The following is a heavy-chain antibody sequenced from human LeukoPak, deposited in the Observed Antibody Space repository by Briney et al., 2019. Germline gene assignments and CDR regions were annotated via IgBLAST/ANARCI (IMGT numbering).Heavy chain of an antibody. CDR2: MYYSGTT. Sequence: SETLSLTCTVSGGSISSSSYYWGWIRQPPGKGLEWIGSMYYSGTTYYNPSLKSRVTISVDTSKNQFSLKLSSVTAADTAVYYCARHRYRSGSDWIDPWGQETLVTVSS. V-gene: IGHV4-39*01. CDR3: ARHRYRSGSDWIDP. CDR1: GGSISSSSYY. J-gene: IGHJ5*02. D-gene: IGHD1-26*01.